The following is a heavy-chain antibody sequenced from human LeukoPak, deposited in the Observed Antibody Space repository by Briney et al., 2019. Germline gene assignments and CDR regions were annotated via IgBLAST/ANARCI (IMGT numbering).Heavy chain of an antibody. J-gene: IGHJ3*02. Sequence: ASVKVSCKASGYTFTNYYIHWVRQAPGQGLEWMGLINPGGGNTNYAQNFQGRITMTRDTSASTVYMELSSLRSEDTAIYYCARIRDGYNDAYDIWGQGTVVTVPS. CDR2: INPGGGNT. V-gene: IGHV1-46*01. D-gene: IGHD5-24*01. CDR1: GYTFTNYY. CDR3: ARIRDGYNDAYDI.